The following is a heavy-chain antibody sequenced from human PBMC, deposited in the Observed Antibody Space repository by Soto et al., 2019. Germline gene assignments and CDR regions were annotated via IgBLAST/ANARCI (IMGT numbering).Heavy chain of an antibody. J-gene: IGHJ4*02. V-gene: IGHV3-30*18. CDR3: AQSVYNWHDGFFDY. CDR2: ISYDGNNK. D-gene: IGHD1-1*01. Sequence: QVQLVESGGGVVQPGRSLRLSCAASGFTFSTYGMHWVRQAPGKGLEWVAGISYDGNNKYYADSVKGRFPISRDNAKNKLYLQMSSHTAEDTAVYYCAQSVYNWHDGFFDYWGQGTLVPVSS. CDR1: GFTFSTYG.